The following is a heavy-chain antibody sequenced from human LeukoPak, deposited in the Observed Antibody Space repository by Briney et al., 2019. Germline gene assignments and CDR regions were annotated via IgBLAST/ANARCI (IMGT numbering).Heavy chain of an antibody. V-gene: IGHV3-23*01. CDR3: ASDRNGDRGY. D-gene: IGHD2-15*01. CDR1: GFTFRSYA. J-gene: IGHJ4*02. Sequence: GGSLRLSCAASGFTFRSYAMSWVRQAPGKGLYWVSGISGSGSNTYYADSVKGRFTISRDNSKNTLYLQMNSLRVEDTAVYYCASDRNGDRGYWGQGTLVTVSS. CDR2: ISGSGSNT.